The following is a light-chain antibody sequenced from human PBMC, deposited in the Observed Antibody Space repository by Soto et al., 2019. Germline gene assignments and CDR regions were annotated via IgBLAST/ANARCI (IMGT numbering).Light chain of an antibody. CDR1: SSNIGSNY. Sequence: QSVLTQPPSTSGTPGQRVTISCSGSSSNIGSNYVYWYQQLPGTAPKLLIYRNNQRPPGVPDRFSGSKSGTSASLAISGLRSEDEADYYCAAWDDSLSEVFGGGTKLTVL. V-gene: IGLV1-47*01. J-gene: IGLJ3*02. CDR3: AAWDDSLSEV. CDR2: RNN.